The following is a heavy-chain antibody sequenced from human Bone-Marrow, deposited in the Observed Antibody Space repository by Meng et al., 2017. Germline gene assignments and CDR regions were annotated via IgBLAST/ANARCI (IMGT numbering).Heavy chain of an antibody. V-gene: IGHV4-4*03. CDR2: IYHSGST. CDR1: GGSISSSTW. J-gene: IGHJ6*02. D-gene: IGHD5-18*01. CDR3: ARGYSYGLYYYYGMDV. Sequence: VQVQESGPGLGKSPATLSLTLAVSGGSISSSTWGCWVRQPRGKALEWIGEIYHSGSTNYNPSLKSRVTISVDTFKNPFSLKLSSVTAADTAVYYWARGYSYGLYYYYGMDVWGQGTMVTVSS.